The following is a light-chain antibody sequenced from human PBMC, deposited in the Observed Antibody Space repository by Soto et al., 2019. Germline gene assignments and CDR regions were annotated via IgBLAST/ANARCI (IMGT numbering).Light chain of an antibody. CDR3: QESHST. V-gene: IGKV1-39*01. J-gene: IGKJ2*01. CDR1: QSIGTY. Sequence: DAQMTQSPSSLSASVGDSVTITCRASQSIGTYLDWYQHKPGKAPKLLIYAASSLQIGVPSRFSGSGSGTYFTLTISSLQPEDFAIYYCQESHSTFGQGTKLEIK. CDR2: AAS.